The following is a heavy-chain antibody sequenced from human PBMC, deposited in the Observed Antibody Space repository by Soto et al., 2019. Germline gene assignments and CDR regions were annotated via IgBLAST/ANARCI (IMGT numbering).Heavy chain of an antibody. V-gene: IGHV3-23*01. CDR3: AKNQEQELPRGIDF. CDR2: MSGSSSTT. D-gene: IGHD1-7*01. Sequence: PGGSLRLSCATSGLTFSNYAMSWVRQAPGGGLEWVSSMSGSSSTTYYADSVRGRFTISRDRSKNTLYLQMSSLRAEDTALYYCAKNQEQELPRGIDFWGQGTMVTVSS. CDR1: GLTFSNYA. J-gene: IGHJ4*02.